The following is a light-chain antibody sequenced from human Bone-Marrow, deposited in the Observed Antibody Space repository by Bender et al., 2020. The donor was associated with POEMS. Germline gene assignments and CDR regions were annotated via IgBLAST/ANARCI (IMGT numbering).Light chain of an antibody. CDR2: DVN. V-gene: IGLV2-14*01. J-gene: IGLJ2*01. CDR1: SSDVCDYKY. CDR3: SSYTGTSTVV. Sequence: QSALTQPASVSGSPGQSITISCTGTSSDVCDYKYVSWYQQHPGKAPKLIIFDVNNRPSGISDRFSGSKSGCTASLTISGLQAEDEADYHCSSYTGTSTVVFGGGTKLTVL.